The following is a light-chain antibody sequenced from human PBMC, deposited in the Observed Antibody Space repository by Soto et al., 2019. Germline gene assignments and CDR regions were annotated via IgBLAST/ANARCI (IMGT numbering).Light chain of an antibody. Sequence: EIVLTQSPGTLSLSPGERATLSCRASQSVSRNYLAWYQQRPGQAPRLLIYDAFNRATGIPDWFSGRGSGTDFTLTISRLEPEDFAVYYCQQYGDSPRTFGQGTKVEIK. CDR3: QQYGDSPRT. J-gene: IGKJ1*01. CDR1: QSVSRNY. CDR2: DAF. V-gene: IGKV3-20*01.